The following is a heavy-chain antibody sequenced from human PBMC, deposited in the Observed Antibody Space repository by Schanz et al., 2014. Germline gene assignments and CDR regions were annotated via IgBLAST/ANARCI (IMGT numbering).Heavy chain of an antibody. V-gene: IGHV3-66*01. J-gene: IGHJ5*02. CDR1: GFSVGNKY. D-gene: IGHD3-10*01. CDR3: ARPALWFGDNCFDP. Sequence: EVQVVESGGGLVQPGGSLRLSCAASGFSVGNKYMNWVRQAPGKGLEWVSFIYIGGNTYYADSVKGRFTISRDNAKNTLYLQMNSLRAEDTAVYYCARPALWFGDNCFDPWGQGTLVTVSS. CDR2: IYIGGNT.